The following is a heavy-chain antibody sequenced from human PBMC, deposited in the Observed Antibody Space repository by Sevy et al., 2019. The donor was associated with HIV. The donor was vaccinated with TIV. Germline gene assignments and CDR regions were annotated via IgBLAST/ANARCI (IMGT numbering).Heavy chain of an antibody. J-gene: IGHJ4*02. V-gene: IGHV3-11*01. CDR2: ISSSGSTI. D-gene: IGHD3-22*01. CDR3: ASSRYDSSGYYQFPYFDY. Sequence: GGSLRLSCAASGFTFSDYYMSWIRQAPGKGLEWVSYISSSGSTIYYADSVKGRFTISRDNAKNSLYLQMNSLRAEDTAVYYCASSRYDSSGYYQFPYFDYWGQGTLVTVSS. CDR1: GFTFSDYY.